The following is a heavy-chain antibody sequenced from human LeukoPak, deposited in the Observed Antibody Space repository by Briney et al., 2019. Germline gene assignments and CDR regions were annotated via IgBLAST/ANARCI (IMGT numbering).Heavy chain of an antibody. Sequence: ASVEVSCKASGYTFTSYAMHWVRQAPGQRLEWMGWINAGNGNTKYSQKFQGRVTITRDTSASTAYMELSSLRSEDTAVYYCARGKSSSWYPSWFDPWGQGTLVTVSS. CDR2: INAGNGNT. D-gene: IGHD6-13*01. CDR1: GYTFTSYA. CDR3: ARGKSSSWYPSWFDP. J-gene: IGHJ5*02. V-gene: IGHV1-3*01.